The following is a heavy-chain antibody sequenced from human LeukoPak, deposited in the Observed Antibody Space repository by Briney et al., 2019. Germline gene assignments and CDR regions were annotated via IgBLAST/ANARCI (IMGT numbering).Heavy chain of an antibody. J-gene: IGHJ6*02. CDR1: GFTVSSNY. Sequence: GGSLRLSCAASGFTVSSNYMSWVRQAPGKGLEWVSVIYSGGSTYYADSVKGRFAISRDNSKNTLYPQMNSLRAEDTAVYYCARVNYRYYYYGMDVWGQGTTVTVSS. CDR2: IYSGGST. V-gene: IGHV3-53*01. CDR3: ARVNYRYYYYGMDV. D-gene: IGHD4-11*01.